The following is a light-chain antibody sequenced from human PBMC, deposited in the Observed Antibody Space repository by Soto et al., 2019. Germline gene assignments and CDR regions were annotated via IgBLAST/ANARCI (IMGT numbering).Light chain of an antibody. CDR3: QQYGNSPRT. J-gene: IGKJ1*01. CDR1: QSVTSNY. Sequence: EIVLTQSPATQALSSGEKANLCCXXSQSVTSNYLAWYQQKPGQAPRLLISGASSRATGIPDRFSGSGSGTDFTLTISRLEPEDFAVYYCQQYGNSPRTFGQGTKVDIK. CDR2: GAS. V-gene: IGKV3-20*01.